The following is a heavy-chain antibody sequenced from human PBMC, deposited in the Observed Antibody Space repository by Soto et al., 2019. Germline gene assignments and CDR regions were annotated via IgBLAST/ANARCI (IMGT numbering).Heavy chain of an antibody. CDR1: GGTFSSYA. CDR2: IIPIFGTA. V-gene: IGHV1-69*13. CDR3: ARGGNPPYGMDV. Sequence: SVKVSCKASGGTFSSYAISWVRQAPGQGLEWMGGIIPIFGTANYAQKFQGRVTITADESTSTAYMELSSLRSEDTAVYYCARGGNPPYGMDVWGQGTTVTVSS. J-gene: IGHJ6*02.